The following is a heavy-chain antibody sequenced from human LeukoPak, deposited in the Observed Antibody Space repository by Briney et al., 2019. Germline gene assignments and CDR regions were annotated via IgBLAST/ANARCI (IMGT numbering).Heavy chain of an antibody. CDR1: GGSFSGYY. J-gene: IGHJ5*02. CDR3: ARSRAFNSGAFGP. V-gene: IGHV4-34*01. CDR2: ISHSGST. D-gene: IGHD1-26*01. Sequence: SETLSLTCAVYGGSFSGYYWSWIRQPPGKGLEWIGEISHSGSTNYNPSLKSRVTISVDTSKNQFSLKLSSVTAADTAVYYCARSRAFNSGAFGPWGQGSLVTVSS.